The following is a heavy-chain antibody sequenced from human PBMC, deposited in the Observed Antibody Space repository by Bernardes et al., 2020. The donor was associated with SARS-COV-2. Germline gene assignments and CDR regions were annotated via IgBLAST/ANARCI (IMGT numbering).Heavy chain of an antibody. Sequence: LSLTCTVSGGSISSYYWSWIRQPPGKGLEWIGYIYYSGSTNYNPSLKSRVTISVDTSKNQFSLKLSSVTAADTAVYYCARAGEGYSSGWYLVHYWGQGTLVTVSS. CDR1: GGSISSYY. J-gene: IGHJ4*02. D-gene: IGHD6-19*01. CDR3: ARAGEGYSSGWYLVHY. V-gene: IGHV4-59*01. CDR2: IYYSGST.